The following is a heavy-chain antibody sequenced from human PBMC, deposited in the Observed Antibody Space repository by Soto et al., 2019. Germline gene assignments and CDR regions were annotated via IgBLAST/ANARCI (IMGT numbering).Heavy chain of an antibody. D-gene: IGHD1-26*01. Sequence: GASVKVSCKVSGYTLTELSMHWVRQAPGKGLEWMGGFDPEDGETIYAQKFQGRVTMTEDTSTDTAYMELSSLRSEDTAVYYCATDVYSGSSWHFDYWGQGTLVTAPQ. CDR2: FDPEDGET. CDR3: ATDVYSGSSWHFDY. CDR1: GYTLTELS. V-gene: IGHV1-24*01. J-gene: IGHJ4*02.